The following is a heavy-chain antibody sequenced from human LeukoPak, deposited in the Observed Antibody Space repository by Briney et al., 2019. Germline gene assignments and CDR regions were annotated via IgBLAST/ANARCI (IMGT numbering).Heavy chain of an antibody. J-gene: IGHJ4*02. Sequence: PGGSLRLSCAVPGLTLSDYYMSWIRQVPGKGLEFVSYISRSSDNIYYADSVKGRFTISRDNAKNSLYLQMSSLRADDTAVYYCVRGHTIIQYWGQGTLVTVSS. V-gene: IGHV3-11*01. CDR3: VRGHTIIQY. D-gene: IGHD3-10*01. CDR1: GLTLSDYY. CDR2: ISRSSDNI.